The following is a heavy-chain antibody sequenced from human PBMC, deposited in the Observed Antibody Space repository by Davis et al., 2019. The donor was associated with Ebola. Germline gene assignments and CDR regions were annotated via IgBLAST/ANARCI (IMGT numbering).Heavy chain of an antibody. D-gene: IGHD3-22*01. CDR2: INPNSGGT. CDR3: ARDSCYYDSSGYYYCYYGMDV. CDR1: GYTFTSYA. V-gene: IGHV1-2*04. J-gene: IGHJ6*02. Sequence: ASVKVSCKGSGYTFTSYAISWVRQAPGQGLEWMGWINPNSGGTNYAQKFQGWVTMTRDTSISTAYMELSRLRSDDTAVYYCARDSCYYDSSGYYYCYYGMDVWGQGTTVTVSS.